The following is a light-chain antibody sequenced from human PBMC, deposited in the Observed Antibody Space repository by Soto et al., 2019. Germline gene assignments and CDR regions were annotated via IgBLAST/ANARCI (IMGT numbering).Light chain of an antibody. CDR1: QSLVYSDGNTY. CDR2: KVS. Sequence: DVVMTQSPLSLPVTLGQPASISCRSTQSLVYSDGNTYLNWFQQRPGQSPRRLIYKVSNRDSGVPDRFSGGGSGTDLTMKISRVEAEDVGVDYCMQGTHWPPITFGQGTRLEIK. V-gene: IGKV2-30*01. CDR3: MQGTHWPPIT. J-gene: IGKJ5*01.